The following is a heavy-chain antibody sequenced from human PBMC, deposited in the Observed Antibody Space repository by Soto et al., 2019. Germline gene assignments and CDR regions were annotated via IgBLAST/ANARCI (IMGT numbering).Heavy chain of an antibody. J-gene: IGHJ4*02. CDR2: ISGSGGST. D-gene: IGHD6-13*01. V-gene: IGHV3-23*01. Sequence: EVQLLESGGGLVQPGGSLRLSCAASGFTFSSYAMNWVRQAPGKGLEWVSAISGSGGSTYYADSVKGRFTISRDNSKNTLYLQMNSLRAEDTAVYYCAKDWAAAVTPPHFDYWGQGTLVTVSS. CDR1: GFTFSSYA. CDR3: AKDWAAAVTPPHFDY.